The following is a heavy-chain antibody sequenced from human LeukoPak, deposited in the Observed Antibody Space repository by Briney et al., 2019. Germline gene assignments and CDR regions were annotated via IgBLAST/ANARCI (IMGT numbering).Heavy chain of an antibody. D-gene: IGHD3-3*01. V-gene: IGHV4-34*01. CDR3: ASRDEWYYDFWSGSSFFDP. CDR1: GGSFSGYY. CDR2: INHGGST. J-gene: IGHJ5*02. Sequence: SETLSLTCAVYGGSFSGYYWSWIRQPPGKGLEWIGEINHGGSTNYNPSLKSRVTISVDTSKNQFSLKLSSVTAADTAVYYCASRDEWYYDFWSGSSFFDPWGQGTLVTVSS.